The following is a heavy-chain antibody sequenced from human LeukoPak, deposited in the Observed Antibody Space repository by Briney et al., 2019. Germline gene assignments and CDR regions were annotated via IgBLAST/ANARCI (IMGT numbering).Heavy chain of an antibody. Sequence: SETLSLTCTVSGDSISTYYWTWLRQPPGKGLEWIGYIYYSGSANYNPSLKSRVTISVDTSKNQFSLKLSSVTAADTAVYYCARPVSGDGTAAAQFDYWGQGTLVTVSS. CDR3: ARPVSGDGTAAAQFDY. J-gene: IGHJ4*02. D-gene: IGHD6-13*01. CDR1: GDSISTYY. V-gene: IGHV4-59*01. CDR2: IYYSGSA.